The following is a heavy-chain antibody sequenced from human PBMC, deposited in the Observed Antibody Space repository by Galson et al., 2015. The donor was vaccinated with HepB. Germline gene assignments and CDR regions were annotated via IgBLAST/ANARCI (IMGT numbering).Heavy chain of an antibody. Sequence: PALVKPTQTLTLTCTFSGFSLSTSGMCVSWIRQPPGKALEWLARIDWDDDKYYSTSLKTRLTISKDTSKNQVVLTMTNMDPVDTATYYCARIRTYYYDSSGYYGAFDIWGQGTMATVSS. J-gene: IGHJ3*02. CDR2: IDWDDDK. CDR1: GFSLSTSGMC. D-gene: IGHD3-22*01. CDR3: ARIRTYYYDSSGYYGAFDI. V-gene: IGHV2-70*11.